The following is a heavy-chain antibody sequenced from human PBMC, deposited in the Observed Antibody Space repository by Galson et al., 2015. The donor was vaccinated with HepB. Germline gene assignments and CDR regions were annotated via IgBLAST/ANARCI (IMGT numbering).Heavy chain of an antibody. CDR3: AGAYYDDNNGYTAPPPFDY. CDR2: VNIYSGGP. J-gene: IGHJ4*02. V-gene: IGHV1-2*06. D-gene: IGHD3-22*01. Sequence: SVKVSRKASGYAFTGHYIHWVRQAPGQGLEWMGRVNIYSGGPNYAESFKGRVTMTRDTSISTTYMALSRLTSGDTAIYYCAGAYYDDNNGYTAPPPFDYWGQGTLVTVSS. CDR1: GYAFTGHY.